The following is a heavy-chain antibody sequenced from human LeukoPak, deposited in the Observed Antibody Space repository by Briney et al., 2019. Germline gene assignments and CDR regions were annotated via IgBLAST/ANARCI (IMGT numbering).Heavy chain of an antibody. Sequence: GGSLRLSCTASGFTLSSFAMHWVRQAPGKGLEWVPLITNSGVTTHYADSVKGRFTISRDNSRSTLYLQLNSLRADDTALYYCAKARLYCSSGTCSDHPATLTGMDVWGQGTTVTVSS. J-gene: IGHJ6*02. D-gene: IGHD2-15*01. CDR2: ITNSGVTT. CDR1: GFTLSSFA. V-gene: IGHV3-23*01. CDR3: AKARLYCSSGTCSDHPATLTGMDV.